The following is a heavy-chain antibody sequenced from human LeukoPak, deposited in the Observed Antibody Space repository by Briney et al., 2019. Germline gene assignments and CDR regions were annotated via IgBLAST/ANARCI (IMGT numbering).Heavy chain of an antibody. Sequence: SETLSLTCAVSSGSISSTSYYWAWIRQPPGKGLEWIGTIYYSGSTYHNPSLKSRVTLSVDTSRNQFSLRLSSVDAADTAVYYCAKAGVRYFDSSGLYAFDFWGQGTTVTVSS. J-gene: IGHJ3*01. D-gene: IGHD3-22*01. CDR3: AKAGVRYFDSSGLYAFDF. CDR1: SGSISSTSYY. V-gene: IGHV4-39*01. CDR2: IYYSGST.